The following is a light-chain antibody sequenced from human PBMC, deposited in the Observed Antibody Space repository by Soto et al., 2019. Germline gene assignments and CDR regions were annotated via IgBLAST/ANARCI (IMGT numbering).Light chain of an antibody. CDR3: QQYNSYPIT. CDR1: QSVSSN. V-gene: IGKV3-15*01. Sequence: EIVMTQSPATLSVSPGERATLSCRASQSVSSNLAWYQQKPGQAPRLLIYGASTRTTGIPARFSGSGSGTDFTLTISSLEPEDFATYFCQQYNSYPITFGQGTRLEIK. CDR2: GAS. J-gene: IGKJ5*01.